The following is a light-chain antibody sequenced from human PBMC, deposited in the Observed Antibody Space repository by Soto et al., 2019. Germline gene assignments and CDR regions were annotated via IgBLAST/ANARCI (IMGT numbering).Light chain of an antibody. Sequence: DIQMTQSPYSLSASVGDRVTITCRASESISHRLAWYQRKPGKAPKRLIHKASSLESGVPSRFSGSGSGTEFTLTISILQPDDFGTYYGQQYNIWWTFGQGTTVEMK. CDR3: QQYNIWWT. V-gene: IGKV1-5*03. CDR2: KAS. CDR1: ESISHR. J-gene: IGKJ1*01.